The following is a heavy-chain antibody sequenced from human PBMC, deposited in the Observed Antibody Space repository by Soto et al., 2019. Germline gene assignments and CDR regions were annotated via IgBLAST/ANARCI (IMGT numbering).Heavy chain of an antibody. CDR3: ARDLDYDDAFDI. CDR1: GGSISSGGYY. V-gene: IGHV4-31*03. J-gene: IGHJ3*02. CDR2: IYYSGST. D-gene: IGHD4-17*01. Sequence: TLSLTCTVTGGSISSGGYYWSWIRQHPGKGLEWIGYIYYSGSTYYNPPLKSRVTISVDTSKNQFSLKLSSVTAADTAVYYCARDLDYDDAFDIWGQGTMVTVSS.